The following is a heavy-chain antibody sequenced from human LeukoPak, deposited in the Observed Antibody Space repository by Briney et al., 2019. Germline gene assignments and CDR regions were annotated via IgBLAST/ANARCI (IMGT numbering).Heavy chain of an antibody. CDR2: ISRSNIYK. CDR3: ARSLSQDYIWGSYNYFDS. CDR1: GFTFSSYT. Sequence: GGSLRLSCAASGFTFSSYTMNWVRLAPGKGLEWVSSISRSNIYKYYADSVKGRFTISRDNAKNSLYLQMNSLRAEDTAVYYCARSLSQDYIWGSYNYFDSWGQGTLVTVSS. V-gene: IGHV3-21*01. J-gene: IGHJ4*02. D-gene: IGHD3-16*01.